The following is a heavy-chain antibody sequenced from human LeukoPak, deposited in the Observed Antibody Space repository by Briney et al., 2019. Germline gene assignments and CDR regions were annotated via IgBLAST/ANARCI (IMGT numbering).Heavy chain of an antibody. CDR1: GFTFSSYA. CDR3: AKIGGYYDFWSGYFPTIDY. D-gene: IGHD3-3*01. Sequence: GGSLRLSCAASGFTFSSYAMSWVRQAPGKGLEWVSAISGSGGSTYYADSVKGRFTISRDNSKNTLYLQMNSLRAEDTAVYYCAKIGGYYDFWSGYFPTIDYWGQGTLVTVPS. V-gene: IGHV3-23*01. J-gene: IGHJ4*02. CDR2: ISGSGGST.